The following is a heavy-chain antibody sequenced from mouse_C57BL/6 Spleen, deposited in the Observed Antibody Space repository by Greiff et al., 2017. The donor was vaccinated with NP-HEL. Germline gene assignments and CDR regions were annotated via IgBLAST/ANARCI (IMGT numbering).Heavy chain of an antibody. CDR1: GFSLTSYG. CDR2: IWSDGST. CDR3: ARHDGYYSLYAMDY. Sequence: QVQLKESGPGLVAPSQSLSITCTVSGFSLTSYGVHWVRQPPGKGLEWLVVIWSDGSTTYNSALKSRLSISKDNSKSQVFLKMNSLQTDDTAMYYCARHDGYYSLYAMDYWGQGTSVTVSS. J-gene: IGHJ4*01. D-gene: IGHD2-3*01. V-gene: IGHV2-6-1*01.